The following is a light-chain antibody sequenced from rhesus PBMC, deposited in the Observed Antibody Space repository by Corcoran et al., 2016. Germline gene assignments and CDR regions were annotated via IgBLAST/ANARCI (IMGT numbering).Light chain of an antibody. J-gene: IGKJ1*01. Sequence: DIVLTQSPASSVVSPGQRATISCTASEFVRFFVINSIHWYQTKPGKPPKLLITQTSNKDTGLPARFSGSGSGTDFTLPISPVEADGTADCYCLQGKNSPTFGQGAKVEIK. V-gene: IGKV7-13*02. CDR3: LQGKNSPT. CDR1: EFVRFFVINS. CDR2: QTS.